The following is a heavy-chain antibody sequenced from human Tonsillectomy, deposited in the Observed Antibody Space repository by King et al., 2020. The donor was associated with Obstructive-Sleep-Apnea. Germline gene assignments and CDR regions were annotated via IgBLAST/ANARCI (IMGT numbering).Heavy chain of an antibody. V-gene: IGHV3-23*04. J-gene: IGHJ6*02. CDR2: ISGSGGTT. CDR1: GFTFSSYA. Sequence: VQLVESAGGLVQPGGSLRLSCAASGFTFSSYAMSWVRQAPGKGLEWVSAISGSGGTTYYADSVKGRFTISRDNSKNTLYLQMNSLRAEDTAVYYCAKSYSSYYYGMDVWGQGTTVTVSS. D-gene: IGHD6-19*01. CDR3: AKSYSSYYYGMDV.